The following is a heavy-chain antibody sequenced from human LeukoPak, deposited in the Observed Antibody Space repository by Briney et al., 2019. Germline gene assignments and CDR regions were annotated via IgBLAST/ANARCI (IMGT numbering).Heavy chain of an antibody. Sequence: SETLSLTCTVSGGSISSYYWSWIRQPAGKGLEWIGRIYTSGSTNYNPSLKSRVTMSVDRSKNQLSLKLSSVTAADTAVYYCARTIAAAGNYYFDYWGQGTLVTVSS. J-gene: IGHJ4*02. CDR2: IYTSGST. V-gene: IGHV4-4*07. CDR1: GGSISSYY. D-gene: IGHD6-13*01. CDR3: ARTIAAAGNYYFDY.